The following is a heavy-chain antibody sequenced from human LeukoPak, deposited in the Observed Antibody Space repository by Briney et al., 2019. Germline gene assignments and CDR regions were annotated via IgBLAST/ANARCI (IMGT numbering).Heavy chain of an antibody. Sequence: PGGSLRLSCAASGFTFSSYWMHWVRQAPGKGLVWVSRINSDGTSTRYADSVKGRFTISRDKAKNTLYLQMNSLRVEDTAVYYCAREVSGDSWYHWCDPWGQGTLVTVSS. CDR3: AREVSGDSWYHWCDP. CDR1: GFTFSSYW. CDR2: INSDGTST. D-gene: IGHD4-17*01. J-gene: IGHJ5*02. V-gene: IGHV3-74*01.